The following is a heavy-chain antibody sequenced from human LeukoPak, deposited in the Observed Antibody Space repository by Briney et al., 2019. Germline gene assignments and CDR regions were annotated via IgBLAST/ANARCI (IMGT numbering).Heavy chain of an antibody. V-gene: IGHV3-23*01. CDR1: GFTFSNYA. CDR2: ISGSGTST. D-gene: IGHD6-13*01. Sequence: GGSLRLSCAASGFTFSNYAMSWVRQAPGKGLEWVSTISGSGTSTYYADSVKGRFTISRDNSKNTLYLQMNSLRAEDTAVYYCARNLRYSSSWYEDYWGQGTLVTVSS. J-gene: IGHJ4*02. CDR3: ARNLRYSSSWYEDY.